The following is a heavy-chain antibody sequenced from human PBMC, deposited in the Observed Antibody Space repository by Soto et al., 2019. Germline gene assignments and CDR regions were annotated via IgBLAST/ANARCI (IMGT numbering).Heavy chain of an antibody. CDR1: GDSISTVDYF. CDR3: ARGRYCLTGRCFPNWFDS. Sequence: SETLSLTCSVSGDSISTVDYFWAWIRQPPGQALEYIGYIYKSTTTYYNPSFESRVAISLDTSKSQFSLNVTSVTAADTAVYFCARGRYCLTGRCFPNWFDSWGQGTLVTISS. CDR2: IYKSTTT. J-gene: IGHJ5*01. D-gene: IGHD2-15*01. V-gene: IGHV4-30-4*01.